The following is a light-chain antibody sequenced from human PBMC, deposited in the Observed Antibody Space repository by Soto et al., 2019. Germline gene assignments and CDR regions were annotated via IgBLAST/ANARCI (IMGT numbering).Light chain of an antibody. V-gene: IGKV3-20*01. CDR3: QQYGTSPPWA. Sequence: EIVLTQSPDTLSLSPGERATLSCRASQSVGSIYLAWYQQKPGQAPRLLIYGASSRATGIPDRFSGSGSGTDFTLTISRLEPEDVAVYYCQQYGTSPPWAFGQGTKLKIK. J-gene: IGKJ2*01. CDR2: GAS. CDR1: QSVGSIY.